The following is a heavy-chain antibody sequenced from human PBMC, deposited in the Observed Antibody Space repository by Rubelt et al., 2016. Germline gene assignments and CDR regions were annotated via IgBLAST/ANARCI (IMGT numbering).Heavy chain of an antibody. J-gene: IGHJ2*01. V-gene: IGHV4-4*02. CDR3: ASSTVTNRYWYFDL. CDR2: IYHSGST. Sequence: HVQLQESGPGLVKPSGTLSLTCAVSGGSISSSNWWSWVRQPPGKGLEWIAEIYHSGSTNYNPSLKSRVTISVDRSKNQLSLKLTSVTAADTAVYYCASSTVTNRYWYFDLWGRGTLVTVSS. D-gene: IGHD4-17*01. CDR1: GGSISSSNW.